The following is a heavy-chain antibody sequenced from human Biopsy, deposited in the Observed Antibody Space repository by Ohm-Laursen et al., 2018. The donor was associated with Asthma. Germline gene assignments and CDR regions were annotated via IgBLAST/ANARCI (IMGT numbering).Heavy chain of an antibody. J-gene: IGHJ4*02. CDR3: ARGVDRVTGLLDHFDS. D-gene: IGHD2-21*02. CDR2: VYYSGST. V-gene: IGHV4-59*07. Sequence: SDTLSLTCTVSGGSINNFYWSWIRQPPGKGLESIGHVYYSGSTYYNPSLKSRVTISIDASKNQFSLKLTSVTAADTAVYYCARGVDRVTGLLDHFDSWGQGTLVTVSS. CDR1: GGSINNFY.